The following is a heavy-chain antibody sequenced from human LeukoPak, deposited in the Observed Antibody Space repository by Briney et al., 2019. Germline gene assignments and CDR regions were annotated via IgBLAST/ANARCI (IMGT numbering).Heavy chain of an antibody. J-gene: IGHJ3*02. CDR3: ARYGMVRDLHDAFDI. D-gene: IGHD3-10*01. Sequence: KSSQTLSLTCTVSGGSISSGGYYWSWIRQHPGKGLEWIGYIYYSGSTYYNPSLKSRVTISVDTSKNQFSLKLSSVTAADTAVYYCARYGMVRDLHDAFDIWGQGTMVTVSS. CDR2: IYYSGST. CDR1: GGSISSGGYY. V-gene: IGHV4-31*03.